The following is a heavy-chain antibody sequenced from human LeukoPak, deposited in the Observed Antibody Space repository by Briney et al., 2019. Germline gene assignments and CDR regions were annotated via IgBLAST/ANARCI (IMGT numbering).Heavy chain of an antibody. CDR2: LYSDGNT. CDR3: ARGVEPLAANTLAY. CDR1: GFTFSNAW. D-gene: IGHD1-14*01. V-gene: IGHV3-53*01. J-gene: IGHJ4*02. Sequence: GGSLRLSCAASGFTFSNAWMSWVRQAPGKGLEWVSVLYSDGNTKYADSVQGRFTISRDNSKNTLYLEMNSLSPDDTAVYYCARGVEPLAANTLAYWGQGTLVTVSS.